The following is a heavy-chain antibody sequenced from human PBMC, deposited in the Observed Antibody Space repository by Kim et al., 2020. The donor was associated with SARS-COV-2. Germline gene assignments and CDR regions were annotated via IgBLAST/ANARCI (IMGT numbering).Heavy chain of an antibody. D-gene: IGHD3-10*01. V-gene: IGHV3-23*01. CDR3: AKFASSITMVRGVIFVYYYYGMDV. CDR2: ISGSGGST. J-gene: IGHJ6*02. CDR1: GFTFSSYA. Sequence: GGSLRLSCAASGFTFSSYAMSWVRQAPGKGLEWVSAISGSGGSTYYADSVKGRFTISRDYSKNTLYLQMNSLRAEDTAVYYCAKFASSITMVRGVIFVYYYYGMDVWGQGTTVTVSS.